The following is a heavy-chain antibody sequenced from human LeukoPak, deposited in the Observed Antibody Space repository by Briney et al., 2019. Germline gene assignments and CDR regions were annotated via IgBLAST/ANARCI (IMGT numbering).Heavy chain of an antibody. CDR2: IYYSGST. V-gene: IGHV4-39*01. J-gene: IGHJ4*02. Sequence: SETLSLTCTVSGGSISSSPYYWGWIRQPPGKGLEWIGSIYYSGSTYYNPSLKSRVTISVDTSKNQFSLKLSSVTAADTAVFYCARWVATFDFWGQGTLVTVSS. CDR3: ARWVATFDF. D-gene: IGHD5-24*01. CDR1: GGSISSSPYY.